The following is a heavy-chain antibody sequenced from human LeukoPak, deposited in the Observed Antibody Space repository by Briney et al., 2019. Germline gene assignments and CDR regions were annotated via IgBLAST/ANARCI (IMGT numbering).Heavy chain of an antibody. J-gene: IGHJ6*02. V-gene: IGHV4-34*01. CDR1: GGSFSGYY. CDR2: INHSGST. D-gene: IGHD3-9*01. CDR3: ARGWYYDILTGYYSAYYYYYYDMDV. Sequence: SETLSLTCAVYGGSFSGYYWSWIRQPPGKGLEWIGEINHSGSTNYNLSLKSRVTISVDTSKNQFSLKLSSVTAADTAVYYCARGWYYDILTGYYSAYYYYYYDMDVWGQGTTVTVSS.